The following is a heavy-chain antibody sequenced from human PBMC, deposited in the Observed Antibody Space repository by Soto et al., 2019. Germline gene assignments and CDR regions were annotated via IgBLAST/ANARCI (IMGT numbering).Heavy chain of an antibody. CDR3: TIVRVADSALDH. V-gene: IGHV3-30*02. D-gene: IGHD3-10*02. CDR2: MSYGGSDT. Sequence: EGSLRLSCVGSGFIFSNNGMHWVRQTPGKGLEWVAFMSYGGSDTFYADSVKGRFTISRDNSKNTLFLHMSNLRAEDTAMYYCTIVRVADSALDHWGQGTLGTSPQ. J-gene: IGHJ4*02. CDR1: GFIFSNNG.